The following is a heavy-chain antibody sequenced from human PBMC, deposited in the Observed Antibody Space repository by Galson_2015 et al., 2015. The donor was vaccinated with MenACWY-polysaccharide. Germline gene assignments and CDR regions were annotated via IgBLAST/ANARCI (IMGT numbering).Heavy chain of an antibody. D-gene: IGHD3-22*01. CDR1: GGSISSYY. Sequence: ETLSLTCTVSGGSISSYYWSWIRQPPGKGLEWIGYIYYSGSTNYNPSLKSRVTISVDTSKNQFSLKLSSVTAADTAVYYCARDQRRYYYEVGAGAFDIWGQGTMVTVSS. V-gene: IGHV4-59*01. CDR3: ARDQRRYYYEVGAGAFDI. CDR2: IYYSGST. J-gene: IGHJ3*02.